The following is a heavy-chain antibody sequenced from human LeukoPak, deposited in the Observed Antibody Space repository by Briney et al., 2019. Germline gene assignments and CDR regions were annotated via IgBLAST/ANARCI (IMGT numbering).Heavy chain of an antibody. CDR2: ISYDGSNK. CDR1: GFTFSSYA. CDR3: ARAVGATPFDY. D-gene: IGHD1-26*01. J-gene: IGHJ4*02. Sequence: PGGSLRLSCAASGFTFSSYAMHWVRQAPGKGLEWEAVISYDGSNKYYADSVKGRFTISRDNSKNTLYLQMNSLRAEDTAVYYCARAVGATPFDYWGQGTLVTVSS. V-gene: IGHV3-30*04.